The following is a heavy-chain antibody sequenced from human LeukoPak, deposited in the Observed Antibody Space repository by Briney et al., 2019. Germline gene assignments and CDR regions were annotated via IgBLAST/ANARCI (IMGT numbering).Heavy chain of an antibody. J-gene: IGHJ5*02. CDR3: ARRVIMSAAGVPDTWLDP. CDR1: GASFNIYY. CDR2: ISYSGGT. D-gene: IGHD2-8*01. V-gene: IGHV4-59*08. Sequence: PSETLSLTCTVSGASFNIYYWSWIRQRPGKGLEWVGHISYSGGTKYNPSLQSRVTISIDTSKNQFSLNLSSVTAADTAVYYCARRVIMSAAGVPDTWLDPWGQGILVTVSS.